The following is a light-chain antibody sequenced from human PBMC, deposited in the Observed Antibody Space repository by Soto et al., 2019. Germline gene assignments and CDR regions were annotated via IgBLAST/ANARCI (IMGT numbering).Light chain of an antibody. CDR3: SSYTSPSTLV. CDR1: SSDIGGYNF. J-gene: IGLJ1*01. CDR2: DVN. Sequence: QSALTQPASVSGSPGQSITISCTGTSSDIGGYNFVSWYQQYPGEVPKLMIYDVNARPSGVSNRFSGSKSGNTASLTISGLQANDGADYYCSSYTSPSTLVFGTGTKVTVL. V-gene: IGLV2-14*01.